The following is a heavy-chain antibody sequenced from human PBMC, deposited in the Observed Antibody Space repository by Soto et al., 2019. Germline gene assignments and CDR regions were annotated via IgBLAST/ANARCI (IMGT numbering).Heavy chain of an antibody. CDR1: GFTFSSYA. D-gene: IGHD3-9*01. CDR3: ARGARVARYFDFFTTRVLDY. CDR2: ISDDGSNT. Sequence: QVQLVESGGGGVQTGRSLRLSCAASGFTFSSYAMHWFRQAPGKGLEWVAVISDDGSNTYYADSVKGRFTISRDNSKNTLYLQMNSLRDEDKAVYYCARGARVARYFDFFTTRVLDYWGQGTLVTVSS. J-gene: IGHJ4*02. V-gene: IGHV3-30-3*01.